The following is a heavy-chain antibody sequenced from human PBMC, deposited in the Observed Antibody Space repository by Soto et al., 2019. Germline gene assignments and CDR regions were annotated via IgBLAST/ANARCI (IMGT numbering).Heavy chain of an antibody. CDR3: AKHGLRFLEWPHMDV. J-gene: IGHJ6*03. D-gene: IGHD3-3*01. Sequence: ASVKVSCKASGYTFTGYYMHWVRQAPGQGLEWMGWINPNSGGTNYAQKFQGWVTMTRDTSISTAYMELSRLRSDDTAVYYCAKHGLRFLEWPHMDVWGKGTTVTSP. V-gene: IGHV1-2*04. CDR2: INPNSGGT. CDR1: GYTFTGYY.